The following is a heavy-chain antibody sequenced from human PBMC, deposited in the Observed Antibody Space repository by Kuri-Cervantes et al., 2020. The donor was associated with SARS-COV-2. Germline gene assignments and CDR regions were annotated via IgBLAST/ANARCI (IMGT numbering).Heavy chain of an antibody. D-gene: IGHD2-2*01. Sequence: GESLKISCKVSGSTITELSMHWVRQAPGKGLEWMGGFDHEDGETIYAQKFQGRVTMTMDTSISTAYMVLSRLRSDDTAVYYCARDLVPGLLLPRYYYMDVWGKGTTVTVSS. CDR2: FDHEDGET. CDR3: ARDLVPGLLLPRYYYMDV. J-gene: IGHJ6*03. CDR1: GSTITELS. V-gene: IGHV1-24*01.